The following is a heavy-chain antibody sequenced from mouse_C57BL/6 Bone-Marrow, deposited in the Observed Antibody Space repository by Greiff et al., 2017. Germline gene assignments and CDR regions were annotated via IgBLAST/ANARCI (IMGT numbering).Heavy chain of an antibody. CDR3: TTGFYGSSPFAY. J-gene: IGHJ3*01. CDR2: IDPENGDT. Sequence: EVKLMESGAELVRPGASVKLSCTASGFNIKDDYMHWVKQRPEQGLEWIGWIDPENGDTEYASKFQGKATITADTSSNTAYLQLSSLTSEDTAVYYCTTGFYGSSPFAYWGQGTLVTVSA. CDR1: GFNIKDDY. D-gene: IGHD1-1*01. V-gene: IGHV14-4*01.